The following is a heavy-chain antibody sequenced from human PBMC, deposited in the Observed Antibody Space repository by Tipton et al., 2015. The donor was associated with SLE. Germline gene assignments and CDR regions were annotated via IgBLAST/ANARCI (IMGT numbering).Heavy chain of an antibody. D-gene: IGHD2-15*01. CDR2: LFYSGRT. CDR3: ARGEWWTGDVDY. V-gene: IGHV4-39*07. Sequence: TLSLTCTVSGGSIGSSIDFGGWIRQPPGKGLEWIGSLFYSGRTYYNPSLKSRVSISVDTTKNQFFLKLSSVTAADTAVYYCARGEWWTGDVDYWGQGTLVSVS. CDR1: GGSIGSSIDF. J-gene: IGHJ4*02.